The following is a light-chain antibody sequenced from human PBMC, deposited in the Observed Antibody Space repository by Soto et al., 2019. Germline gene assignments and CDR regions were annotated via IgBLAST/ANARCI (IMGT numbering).Light chain of an antibody. CDR2: GAS. CDR1: QSVRSDS. J-gene: IGKJ2*01. V-gene: IGKV3-20*01. CDR3: QQYATSPPYT. Sequence: IVLTQSPGTLSLSPGERATLSCRASQSVRSDSLAWYQQKPGQSPRLLIYGASNRATGIPDRFSGSGSGAYFTLTITRLEPEDFVVYYCQQYATSPPYTFGQGTKLEIK.